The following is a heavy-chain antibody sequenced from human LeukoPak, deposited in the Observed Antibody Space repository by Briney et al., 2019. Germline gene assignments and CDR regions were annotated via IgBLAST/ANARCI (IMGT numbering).Heavy chain of an antibody. Sequence: GGSLRLSCATSGFTFNNYGMHWVRQAPGKGLEWVAFIRYDGSNKYYADSVKGRFTLSKDSSKNTLFLQMDSLRTEDTAVYYWAKERQQLVYYYYDMDVWGQGTTVTVSS. D-gene: IGHD6-13*01. CDR1: GFTFNNYG. J-gene: IGHJ6*02. V-gene: IGHV3-30*02. CDR3: AKERQQLVYYYYDMDV. CDR2: IRYDGSNK.